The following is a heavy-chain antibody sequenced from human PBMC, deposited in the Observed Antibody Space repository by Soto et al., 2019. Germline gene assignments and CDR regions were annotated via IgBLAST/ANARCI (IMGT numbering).Heavy chain of an antibody. CDR1: GFTFSDSW. D-gene: IGHD4-4*01. J-gene: IGHJ5*02. V-gene: IGHV3-7*01. CDR2: IKPDESEK. CDR3: VRGGSNYAS. Sequence: VQLVESGGGLVQPGGSLRLSCTASGFTFSDSWMTWVRQAPGKGLEWVARIKPDESEKKYADSVKGRFSISRDNAKNSIYLQIDSLRGEDTAVYYCVRGGSNYASWGQGTLVTVSS.